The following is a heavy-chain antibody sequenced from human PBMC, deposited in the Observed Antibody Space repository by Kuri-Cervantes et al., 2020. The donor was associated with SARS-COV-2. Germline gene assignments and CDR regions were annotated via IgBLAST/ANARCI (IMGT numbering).Heavy chain of an antibody. V-gene: IGHV3-53*01. J-gene: IGHJ5*02. CDR3: ARDRSNYKGNNWFDP. CDR2: IYSGGST. Sequence: GGSLRLSCAASGFTVSSNYMSWVRQAPGKGLEWVSLIYSGGSTYYADSVKGRFTISRDNSKNTLYLQMNSLRAEDTAVYYCARDRSNYKGNNWFDPWGQGTLVTVSS. D-gene: IGHD4-11*01. CDR1: GFTVSSNY.